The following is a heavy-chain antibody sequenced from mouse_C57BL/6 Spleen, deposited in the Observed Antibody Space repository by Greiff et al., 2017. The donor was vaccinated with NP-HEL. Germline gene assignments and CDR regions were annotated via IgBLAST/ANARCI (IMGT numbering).Heavy chain of an antibody. CDR3: ASYRGYFDY. V-gene: IGHV1-82*01. J-gene: IGHJ2*01. D-gene: IGHD2-14*01. CDR2: IYPGDGDT. CDR1: GYAFSSSW. Sequence: VQGVESGPELVKPGASVKISCKASGYAFSSSWMNWVKQRPGKGLEWIGRIYPGDGDTNYNGKFKGKATLTADKSSSTAYMQLSSLTSEDSAVYFCASYRGYFDYWGQGTTLTVSS.